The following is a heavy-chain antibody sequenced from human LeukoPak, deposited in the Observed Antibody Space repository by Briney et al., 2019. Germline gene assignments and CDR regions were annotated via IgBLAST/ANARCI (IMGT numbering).Heavy chain of an antibody. CDR1: GFTFSNAW. D-gene: IGHD2-2*01. V-gene: IGHV3-15*01. Sequence: GGSLRLSCAASGFTFSNAWMSWVRQAPGKGLEWVGRIKSKTDGGTTDYAAPVKGRFTISRDDSKNTLYLQMNSLKTEDTAVYYCTSRKGCSSTSCFNDYRGQGTLVTVSS. CDR2: IKSKTDGGTT. J-gene: IGHJ4*02. CDR3: TSRKGCSSTSCFNDY.